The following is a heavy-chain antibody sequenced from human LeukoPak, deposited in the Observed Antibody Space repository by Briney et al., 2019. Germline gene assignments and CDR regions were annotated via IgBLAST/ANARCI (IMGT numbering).Heavy chain of an antibody. V-gene: IGHV1-2*02. CDR2: INPNSGGT. J-gene: IGHJ6*02. D-gene: IGHD6-19*01. Sequence: ASVKVSCKASGYTFTGYNMHWVRQAPGQGLEWMGWINPNSGGTNYAQKFQGRVTMTRDTSISTAYMELSSLRSDDTAVYYCARTYSRGWWPYYGMDVWGQGTTVTVSS. CDR1: GYTFTGYN. CDR3: ARTYSRGWWPYYGMDV.